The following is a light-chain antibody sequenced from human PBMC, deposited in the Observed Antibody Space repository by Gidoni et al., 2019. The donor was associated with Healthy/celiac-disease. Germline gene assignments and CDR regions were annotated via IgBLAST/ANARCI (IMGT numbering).Light chain of an antibody. Sequence: EIVLTQSPATLSLSPGERATLSCRATQSVSSYLAWYQQKPGQARRLLIYDASNRATGIPARLSGSGAGTDFTLTISSREPEDCAVYYCQQRSNWPPLTFGGGTKVEIK. V-gene: IGKV3-11*01. CDR2: DAS. CDR1: QSVSSY. J-gene: IGKJ4*02. CDR3: QQRSNWPPLT.